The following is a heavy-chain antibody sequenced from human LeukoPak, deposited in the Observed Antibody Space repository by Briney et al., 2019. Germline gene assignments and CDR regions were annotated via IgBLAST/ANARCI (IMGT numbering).Heavy chain of an antibody. CDR3: ARTPLYYDSSGYQDY. Sequence: PGGSLRLSCAASGFTVSSNYMSWVRQAPGKGLEWVSVIYSGGSTYYADSVKGRFTISRHNSKNTLYLRMNSLRAEDTAVYYCARTPLYYDSSGYQDYWGQGTLVTVSS. CDR1: GFTVSSNY. D-gene: IGHD3-22*01. CDR2: IYSGGST. J-gene: IGHJ4*02. V-gene: IGHV3-53*04.